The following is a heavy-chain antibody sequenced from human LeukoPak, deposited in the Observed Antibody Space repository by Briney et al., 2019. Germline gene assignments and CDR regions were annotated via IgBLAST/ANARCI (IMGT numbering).Heavy chain of an antibody. V-gene: IGHV3-7*01. CDR1: GFTFSSYW. J-gene: IGHJ5*02. D-gene: IGHD1-1*01. CDR2: IKQDGSEK. CDR3: ARDAGTWFDP. Sequence: GGXLRLSCGVSGFTFSSYWINWVRQVPGKGLEWVANIKQDGSEKYYVDSVKGRFTISRDNTKNSLYLQMNSLRAEDTAVYYCARDAGTWFDPWGQGTLVTVSS.